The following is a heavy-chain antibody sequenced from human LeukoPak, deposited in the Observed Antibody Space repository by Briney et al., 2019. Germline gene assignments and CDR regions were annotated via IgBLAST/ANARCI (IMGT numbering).Heavy chain of an antibody. D-gene: IGHD4-17*01. J-gene: IGHJ3*02. Sequence: SVKVSCKASGGTFSSYTISWVRQAPGQGLEWMGRIIPILGIANYAQKFQGRVTITADKSTSTAYMELSSLRSEDTAVYYCARTPYDYGDYADAFDICGQGTMVTVSS. V-gene: IGHV1-69*02. CDR1: GGTFSSYT. CDR3: ARTPYDYGDYADAFDI. CDR2: IIPILGIA.